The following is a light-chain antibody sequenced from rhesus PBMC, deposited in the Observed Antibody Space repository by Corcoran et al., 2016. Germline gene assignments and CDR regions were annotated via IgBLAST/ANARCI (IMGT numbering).Light chain of an antibody. CDR1: QDISSY. J-gene: IGKJ2*01. CDR2: GAS. V-gene: IGKV1-28*01. Sequence: DIQMTQSPSSLSASVGDTVTITCRASQDISSYLNWFQQKPGKAPTRRIYGASSLESGVPSRFSGMGSGTGFTLTISSLQSEDFAVYYCLQHNIYPLSFGQGTKVELK. CDR3: LQHNIYPLS.